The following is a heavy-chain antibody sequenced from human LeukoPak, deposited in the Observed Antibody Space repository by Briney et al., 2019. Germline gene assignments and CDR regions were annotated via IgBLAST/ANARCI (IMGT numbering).Heavy chain of an antibody. CDR1: GFTYSAYG. CDR2: ISYDGNKK. Sequence: GRSLRLSCAASGFTYSAYGMHWVRQAPGKGLEWVAAISYDGNKKYYEDSVKGRLAISRDNSKNTLYLQMNSLRAEDTAVYYCAKDRRALYSIAAAGTFDYWGQGTLVTVSS. V-gene: IGHV3-30*18. D-gene: IGHD6-13*01. CDR3: AKDRRALYSIAAAGTFDY. J-gene: IGHJ4*02.